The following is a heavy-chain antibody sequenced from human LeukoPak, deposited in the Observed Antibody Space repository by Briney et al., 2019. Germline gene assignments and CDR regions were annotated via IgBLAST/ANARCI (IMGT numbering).Heavy chain of an antibody. V-gene: IGHV4-59*08. CDR2: IYYSGSA. Sequence: SETLSLTCTVSGGSISGYYWSWIRQPPGEGLEWIGYIYYSGSANYNPSLRSRVIILVDTSKNQFSLKLSSVTAADTAVYYCARGTVTTSMKAFDIWGPGKMVTVSS. CDR3: ARGTVTTSMKAFDI. J-gene: IGHJ3*02. D-gene: IGHD4-17*01. CDR1: GGSISGYY.